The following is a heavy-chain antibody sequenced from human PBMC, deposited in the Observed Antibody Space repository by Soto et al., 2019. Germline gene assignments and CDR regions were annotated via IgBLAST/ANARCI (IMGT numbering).Heavy chain of an antibody. V-gene: IGHV1-18*01. D-gene: IGHD2-21*02. J-gene: IGHJ6*02. CDR1: GYTFTSYG. CDR3: ARGAHGGNSDYYYGMDV. CDR2: SSAYNGNT. Sequence: QVQLVQSGAEVKKPGASVKVSCKASGYTFTSYGISWVRQAPGQGLEWMGWSSAYNGNTNYAQKLQGRVTMTTDTSTSTAYMGLRSLRSDDTAVYYCARGAHGGNSDYYYGMDVWGQGTTVTVSS.